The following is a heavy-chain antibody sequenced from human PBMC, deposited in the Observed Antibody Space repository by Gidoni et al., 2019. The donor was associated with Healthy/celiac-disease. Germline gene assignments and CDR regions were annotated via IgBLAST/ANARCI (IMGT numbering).Heavy chain of an antibody. CDR1: GGTFSSYA. CDR3: ARGGVAAAGTFH. D-gene: IGHD6-13*01. V-gene: IGHV1-69*04. CDR2: IIPILGIA. J-gene: IGHJ4*02. Sequence: QVQLVQSGAEVKKPGSSVKVSCKASGGTFSSYAISWVRQAPGQGLEWMGRIIPILGIANYAQKFQGRVTITADKSTSTAYTELSSLRSEDTAVYYCARGGVAAAGTFHWGQGTLVTVSS.